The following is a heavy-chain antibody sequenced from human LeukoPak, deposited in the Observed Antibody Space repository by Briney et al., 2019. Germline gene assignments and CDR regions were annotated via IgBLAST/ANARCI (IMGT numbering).Heavy chain of an antibody. CDR3: ARASSTLYADY. Sequence: PGGSLRLSCAASGFTFSRHAMSWGCQMPGKGLEWMWTIDPSDSYTSYSPSFQAHVTISADKSISTAYLQWSGLKASDSAIYYCARASSTLYADYWGQGTLVTVSS. J-gene: IGHJ4*02. CDR2: IDPSDSYT. V-gene: IGHV5-10-1*01. CDR1: GFTFSRHA. D-gene: IGHD2-2*01.